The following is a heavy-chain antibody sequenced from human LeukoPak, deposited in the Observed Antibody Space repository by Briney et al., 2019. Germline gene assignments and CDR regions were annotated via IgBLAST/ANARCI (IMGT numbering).Heavy chain of an antibody. CDR3: ARGSSEWLRQGYYYYYYYMDV. CDR2: ISSSSSYI. CDR1: GFTFSSYS. J-gene: IGHJ6*03. V-gene: IGHV3-21*01. D-gene: IGHD5-12*01. Sequence: SGGSLRLSCAASGFTFSSYSMNWVRQAPGKGLEWVSSISSSSSYIYYADSVKGRFTISRDNAKNSLYLQMNSLRAEDTAVYYCARGSSEWLRQGYYYYYYYMDVWGKGTTVTVSS.